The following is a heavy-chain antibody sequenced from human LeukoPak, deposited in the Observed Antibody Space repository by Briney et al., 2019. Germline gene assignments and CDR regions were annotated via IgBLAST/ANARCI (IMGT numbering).Heavy chain of an antibody. Sequence: GRCLRLSCAASGFIFSTHAMHWVRQAPGKGLEWEAVIRYDGTNKYYAESAKGRFTISRDNSKNTVYLQMNSLRAEDTAVYYCAKVLIGRELLPYYYYGMDVWGQGTTVTVSS. CDR1: GFIFSTHA. D-gene: IGHD1-26*01. CDR2: IRYDGTNK. J-gene: IGHJ6*02. CDR3: AKVLIGRELLPYYYYGMDV. V-gene: IGHV3-33*06.